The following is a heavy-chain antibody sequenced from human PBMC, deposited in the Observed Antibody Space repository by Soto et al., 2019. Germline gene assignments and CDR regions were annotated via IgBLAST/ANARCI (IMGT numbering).Heavy chain of an antibody. J-gene: IGHJ4*02. D-gene: IGHD1-26*01. V-gene: IGHV3-48*02. CDR2: IRIDSNHI. CDR1: GFIFTSYS. Sequence: EVQLVESGGGLVQPGGSLRLSCAASGFIFTSYSMNWVRQAPGKGLEWLSYIRIDSNHIGYADSVRGRFTISSDIAKNSLYLQMNSLRDEDTAVYYCARDFSYALDYWGQGTLVTVSS. CDR3: ARDFSYALDY.